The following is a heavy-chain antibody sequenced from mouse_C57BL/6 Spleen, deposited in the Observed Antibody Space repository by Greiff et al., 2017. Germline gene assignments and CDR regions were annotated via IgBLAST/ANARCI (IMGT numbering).Heavy chain of an antibody. Sequence: QVQLQQSGAELARPGASVKLSCKASGYTFTSYGIGWVKQRPGQGLEWIGEIYPRSGNTYYNEKFKGKATLTADKSSSTAYMELRSLTSEDAAVYFCARSGTAQAPDYWGQGTTLTVSS. CDR3: ARSGTAQAPDY. CDR1: GYTFTSYG. J-gene: IGHJ2*01. CDR2: IYPRSGNT. D-gene: IGHD3-2*02. V-gene: IGHV1-81*01.